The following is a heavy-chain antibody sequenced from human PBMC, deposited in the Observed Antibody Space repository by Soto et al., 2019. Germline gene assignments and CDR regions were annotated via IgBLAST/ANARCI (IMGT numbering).Heavy chain of an antibody. CDR2: ISSSSSYI. J-gene: IGHJ4*02. CDR3: ARDRAKSIAARHFGY. V-gene: IGHV3-21*01. Sequence: PGGSLRLSCAASGFTFSSYSMNWVRQAPGKGLEWVSSISSSSSYIYYADSVKGRFTTSRDNAKNPLYLQMNSLRAEDTAVYYCARDRAKSIAARHFGYWGQGTLVTVSS. D-gene: IGHD6-6*01. CDR1: GFTFSSYS.